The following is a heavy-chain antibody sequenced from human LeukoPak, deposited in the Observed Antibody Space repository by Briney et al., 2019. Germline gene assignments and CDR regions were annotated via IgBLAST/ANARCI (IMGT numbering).Heavy chain of an antibody. CDR1: GGSISSYY. Sequence: SETLSLTCTVSGGSISSYYWSWIRQPAGKGLEWIGRIYTSGSTNYNPSLKSRVTMSVDTSKNQFSLKLSSVTAADTAVHYCARAPPIGHWNSRYYYYYMDVWGKGTTVTVSS. CDR3: ARAPPIGHWNSRYYYYYMDV. J-gene: IGHJ6*03. D-gene: IGHD1-7*01. CDR2: IYTSGST. V-gene: IGHV4-4*07.